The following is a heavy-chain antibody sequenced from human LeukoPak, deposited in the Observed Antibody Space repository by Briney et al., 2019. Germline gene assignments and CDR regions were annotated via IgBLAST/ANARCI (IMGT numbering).Heavy chain of an antibody. CDR3: AKDPNGDHIGAFDF. CDR2: ILGSRGAT. J-gene: IGHJ3*01. D-gene: IGHD4-17*01. CDR1: GFTFSNYA. V-gene: IGHV3-23*01. Sequence: GGFLRLSCAASGFTFSNYALVWVRQAPGKGLGWDSAILGSRGATDYPASVKGRFTISRNKSKTTPYMEMTSLRAEDTAVYYCAKDPNGDHIGAFDFWGQGTMVTVSS.